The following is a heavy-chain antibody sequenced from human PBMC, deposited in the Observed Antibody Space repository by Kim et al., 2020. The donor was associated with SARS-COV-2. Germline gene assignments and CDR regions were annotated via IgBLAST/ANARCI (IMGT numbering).Heavy chain of an antibody. D-gene: IGHD6-13*01. Sequence: ANSVKGRFTISRDNSKNTLYLQMGSLRAEDMAVYYCARGKQQLARGAFDIWGQGTMVTVSS. J-gene: IGHJ3*02. V-gene: IGHV3-64*01. CDR3: ARGKQQLARGAFDI.